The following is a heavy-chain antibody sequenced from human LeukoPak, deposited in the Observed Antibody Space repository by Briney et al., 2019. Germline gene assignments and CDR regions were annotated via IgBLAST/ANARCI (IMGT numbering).Heavy chain of an antibody. Sequence: GGSLRLSCAASGFTFSSYEMNWVRQAPGKGLEWVSYISSSDSTIYYADSVKGRFTISRDNAKNSLYLQMNSLRAEDTAVYYCASLYYYDSSGYYPGDYWGQGTLVTVSS. CDR1: GFTFSSYE. V-gene: IGHV3-48*03. D-gene: IGHD3-22*01. CDR2: ISSSDSTI. J-gene: IGHJ4*02. CDR3: ASLYYYDSSGYYPGDY.